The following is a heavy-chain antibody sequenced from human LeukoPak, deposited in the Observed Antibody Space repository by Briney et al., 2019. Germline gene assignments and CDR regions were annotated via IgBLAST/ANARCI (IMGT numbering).Heavy chain of an antibody. J-gene: IGHJ3*02. CDR2: IYTSGST. D-gene: IGHD6-19*01. CDR3: ARERPMAGYSSAPTPHDAFDI. Sequence: PSETLSLTCTVSGGSISSYCWSWIRQPAGKGLEWIGRIYTSGSTNYNPSLKSRVTMSVDTSKNQFSLKLSSVTAADTAVYYCARERPMAGYSSAPTPHDAFDIWGQGTMVTVSS. V-gene: IGHV4-4*07. CDR1: GGSISSYC.